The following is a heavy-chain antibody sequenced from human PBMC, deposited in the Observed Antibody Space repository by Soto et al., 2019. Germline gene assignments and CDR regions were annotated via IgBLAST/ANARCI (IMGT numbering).Heavy chain of an antibody. CDR2: INAGNDNT. Sequence: QVQLVQSGAEVKKPGASVKVSCKASGYPFSSFAMHWVRQAPGQRLEWMGWINAGNDNTKYSQKFLGRVTITRDTSANTVYMELSSLRSEDTSVYYCARGGGSFPYFDSWGQGTLVTVSS. CDR3: ARGGGSFPYFDS. J-gene: IGHJ4*02. CDR1: GYPFSSFA. D-gene: IGHD1-26*01. V-gene: IGHV1-3*01.